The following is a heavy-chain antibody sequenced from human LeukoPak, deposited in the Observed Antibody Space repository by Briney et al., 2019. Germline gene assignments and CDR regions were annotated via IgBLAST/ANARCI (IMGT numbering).Heavy chain of an antibody. CDR2: IMQDGSEK. D-gene: IGHD4-23*01. V-gene: IGHV3-7*02. CDR1: GFTLSYYW. J-gene: IGHJ6*02. CDR3: AKATTVVNLRYYYYGMDV. Sequence: GGSLRLSCAASGFTLSYYWMTWVRRAPGKGLEWVANIMQDGSEKYYVDSVKGRFTISRDNSKNTLYLQMNSLRAEDTAVYYCAKATTVVNLRYYYYGMDVWGQGTTVTVSS.